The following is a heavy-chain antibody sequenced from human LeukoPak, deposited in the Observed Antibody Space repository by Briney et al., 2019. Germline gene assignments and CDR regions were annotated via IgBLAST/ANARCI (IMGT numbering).Heavy chain of an antibody. CDR3: ARVAVGELLRKRNYYYYGMDV. V-gene: IGHV4-34*01. D-gene: IGHD3-10*01. Sequence: ASETLSLTCAVYGGSFSGYYWSWIRQPPGKGLEWIGEINHSGSTNYNPSLKSRVTISVDTSKNQFSLKLSSVTAADTAVYYCARVAVGELLRKRNYYYYGMDVWGQGTTVTVSS. J-gene: IGHJ6*02. CDR2: INHSGST. CDR1: GGSFSGYY.